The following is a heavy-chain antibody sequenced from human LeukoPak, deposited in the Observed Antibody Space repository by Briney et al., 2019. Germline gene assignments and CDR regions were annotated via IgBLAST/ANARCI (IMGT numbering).Heavy chain of an antibody. J-gene: IGHJ3*02. Sequence: PSETLSLTCTVSGGSISSYYWSWIRQPPGKGLGWIGYFSYSGSTNYNPSLKSRVTMSVDTSKNQFSLKLSSVTAADTAVYFCASAMMVSDVFDIWGQGTMVTVSS. CDR2: FSYSGST. V-gene: IGHV4-59*01. CDR3: ASAMMVSDVFDI. CDR1: GGSISSYY. D-gene: IGHD2-2*01.